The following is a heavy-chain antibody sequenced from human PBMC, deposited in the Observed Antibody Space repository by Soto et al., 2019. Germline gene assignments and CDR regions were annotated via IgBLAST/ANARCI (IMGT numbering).Heavy chain of an antibody. Sequence: SETLSLTCTVSGGSISSGYWSWIRQPPGKGLEWVGYFHDSGFTNYNTSLRRRVTISVDTSNNQLSLKLTSVTAADTAVYYCAKESIGGWVLHWGQGTLVTVSS. CDR3: AKESIGGWVLH. CDR1: GGSISSGY. J-gene: IGHJ4*02. D-gene: IGHD6-19*01. CDR2: FHDSGFT. V-gene: IGHV4-59*01.